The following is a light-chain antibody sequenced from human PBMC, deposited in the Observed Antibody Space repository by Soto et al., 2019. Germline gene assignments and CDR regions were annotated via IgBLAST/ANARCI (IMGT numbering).Light chain of an antibody. CDR1: RDVNNW. CDR3: QQYNTYWT. Sequence: DIQMTQFPSALSASVGDRVTITCRASRDVNNWLAWYQHKPGKAPQLLIYDASVLESGVPSRFSGSGSGTEFTLAINGLQSDDFATYYCQQYNTYWTFGSGTKVEVE. V-gene: IGKV1-5*01. J-gene: IGKJ1*01. CDR2: DAS.